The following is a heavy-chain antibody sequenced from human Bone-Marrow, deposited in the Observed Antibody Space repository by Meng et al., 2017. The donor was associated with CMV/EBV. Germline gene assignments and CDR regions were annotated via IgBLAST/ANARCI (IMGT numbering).Heavy chain of an antibody. J-gene: IGHJ5*02. CDR2: IYYSGST. Sequence: SETLSLTCTVSGGSISSSSYYWGWIRQPPGKGLEWIGSIYYSGSTYYNPSLKSRVTISVDTSKNQFSLKLSAVTAADTVVYYCARDRGIAAVNWFDPWGQGILVTVSS. V-gene: IGHV4-39*07. CDR3: ARDRGIAAVNWFDP. CDR1: GGSISSSSYY. D-gene: IGHD6-13*01.